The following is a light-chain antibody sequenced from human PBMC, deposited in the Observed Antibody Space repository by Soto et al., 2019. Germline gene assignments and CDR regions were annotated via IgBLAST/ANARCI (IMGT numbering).Light chain of an antibody. CDR1: NRDVGSYNL. Sequence: QSALTQPASVSGSPGQSITISCIGTNRDVGSYNLVSWYQQRPGEAPKLIISEGRNRPSGISYRFTGSKSGNTASLTISGLQAEDEADYYCSSYTNTSTLVFGGGTKVTVL. CDR2: EGR. V-gene: IGLV2-14*01. J-gene: IGLJ3*02. CDR3: SSYTNTSTLV.